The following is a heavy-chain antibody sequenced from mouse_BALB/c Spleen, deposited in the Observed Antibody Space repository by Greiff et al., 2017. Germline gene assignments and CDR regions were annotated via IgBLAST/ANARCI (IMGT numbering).Heavy chain of an antibody. CDR1: GFNIKDYY. D-gene: IGHD2-2*01. CDR2: IDPENGDT. V-gene: IGHV14-4*02. Sequence: VQLQQSGAELVRSGASVKLSCTASGFNIKDYYMHWVKQRPEQGLEWIGWIDPENGDTEYAPKFQGKATMTADTSSNTAYLQLSSLTSEDTAVYYCKGYDGAWFAYWGQGTLVTVSA. J-gene: IGHJ3*01. CDR3: KGYDGAWFAY.